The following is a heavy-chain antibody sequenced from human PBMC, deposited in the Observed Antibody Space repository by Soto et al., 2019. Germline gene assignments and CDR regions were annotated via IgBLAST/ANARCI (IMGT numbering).Heavy chain of an antibody. D-gene: IGHD3-16*01. CDR2: ISGGGGNT. CDR3: AKERLGRGGDY. J-gene: IGHJ4*02. Sequence: EVQLLESGGGLVQPGGSLRLSCAASGFTFSNYAMSWVRQTPGKGLEWVSTISGGGGNTYYPDSVKGRFTISRDNSKDTVYLQMNSLRAEDTAIYYSAKERLGRGGDYWGQGALVTVTS. CDR1: GFTFSNYA. V-gene: IGHV3-23*01.